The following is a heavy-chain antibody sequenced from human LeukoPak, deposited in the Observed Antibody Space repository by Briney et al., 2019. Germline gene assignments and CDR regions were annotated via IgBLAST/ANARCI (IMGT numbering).Heavy chain of an antibody. V-gene: IGHV3-7*01. D-gene: IGHD3-10*01. CDR1: GFTFSNYW. CDR3: TRDKPSGGSGSHFDY. J-gene: IGHJ4*01. Sequence: PGGSLRLSCAASGFTFSNYWMSWVRQAPGKGLEWVANIKQDGSEKYYVGSVKGRFTISRDNAKSSVYLQMNSLRVEDTALYYCTRDKPSGGSGSHFDYWGQGNLVTVSS. CDR2: IKQDGSEK.